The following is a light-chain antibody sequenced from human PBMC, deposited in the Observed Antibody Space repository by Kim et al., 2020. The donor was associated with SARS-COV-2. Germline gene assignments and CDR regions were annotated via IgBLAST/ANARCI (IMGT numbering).Light chain of an antibody. Sequence: SYELTQPPSVSVAPGKTARITCGGNNIGSKSVHWYQQKPGQAPVLVIYYDSDRPSGILERFSGSNSGNTATLTISRVEAGDEADYYCQVWDSSSDHPVFGGGTKVTVL. CDR2: YDS. CDR3: QVWDSSSDHPV. J-gene: IGLJ3*02. V-gene: IGLV3-21*04. CDR1: NIGSKS.